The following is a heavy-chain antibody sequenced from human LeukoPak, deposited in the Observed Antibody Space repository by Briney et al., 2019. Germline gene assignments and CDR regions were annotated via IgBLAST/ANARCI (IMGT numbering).Heavy chain of an antibody. CDR2: IYTSGST. J-gene: IGHJ6*03. CDR1: GASISSGSYY. D-gene: IGHD3-10*01. Sequence: SETLSLTCTVSGASISSGSYYWSWIRQPAGKGLEWIGHIYTSGSTNFNPSLKSRVTISVDTSKNQFSLKLSSVTAADTAVYYCARVTESYGSGRRHNYYYYYMDVWGKGTTVTISS. CDR3: ARVTESYGSGRRHNYYYYYMDV. V-gene: IGHV4-61*09.